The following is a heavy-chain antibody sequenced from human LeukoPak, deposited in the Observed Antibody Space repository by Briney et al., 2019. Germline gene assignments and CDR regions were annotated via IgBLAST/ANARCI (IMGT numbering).Heavy chain of an antibody. CDR2: ISSSSSYI. V-gene: IGHV3-21*06. CDR1: GFTFRSYS. CDR3: ARYSDTGYSSSWYSTPFDY. J-gene: IGHJ4*02. D-gene: IGHD6-13*01. Sequence: PGGSLRLSCAASGFTFRSYSMKWVRQAPGKGLEWVSSISSSSSYIYYADSVKGRFTISRDNAKNLLYLQMNSLRAKDTAVYYCARYSDTGYSSSWYSTPFDYWGQGTLVTVSS.